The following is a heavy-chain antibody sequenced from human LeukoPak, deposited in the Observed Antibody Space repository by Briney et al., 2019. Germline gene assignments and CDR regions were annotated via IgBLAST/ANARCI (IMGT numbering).Heavy chain of an antibody. CDR2: INTYNANT. Sequence: ASVKVSCKASGYIFTSYGISWVRQAPGQGLEWLGWINTYNANTNYAQKLQGRVTMTTDTSTNTAYMELRSLRSGETAVYYCARVKGGDSRDDWGQATLVTVSS. CDR1: GYIFTSYG. CDR3: ARVKGGDSRDD. J-gene: IGHJ4*02. D-gene: IGHD2-21*02. V-gene: IGHV1-18*01.